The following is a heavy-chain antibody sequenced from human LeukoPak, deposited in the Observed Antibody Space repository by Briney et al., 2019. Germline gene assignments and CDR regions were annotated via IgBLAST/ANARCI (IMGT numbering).Heavy chain of an antibody. Sequence: GASVKVSCKASGYTFTGYYMHWVRQAPGQGLEWMGWINPNSGGTNYAQKLQGRVTMTTDTSTSTAYMELRSLRSDDTAVYYCARSRDYSTPFDYWGQGTLVTVSS. CDR1: GYTFTGYY. D-gene: IGHD4-11*01. CDR2: INPNSGGT. J-gene: IGHJ4*02. CDR3: ARSRDYSTPFDY. V-gene: IGHV1-2*02.